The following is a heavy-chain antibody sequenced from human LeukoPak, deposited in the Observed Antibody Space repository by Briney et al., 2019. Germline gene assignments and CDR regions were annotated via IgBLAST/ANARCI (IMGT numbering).Heavy chain of an antibody. V-gene: IGHV1-69*13. CDR2: IIPSFGTT. Sequence: ASVKVSCKASGGTFSSYAISWVRQAPGQGLEWMGGIIPSFGTTNYAQKFQGRVTITADESTSTAYMELSSLRSEDTAVYYCAGSRIVVVTAPNWFDPWGQGALVTVSS. CDR3: AGSRIVVVTAPNWFDP. J-gene: IGHJ5*02. CDR1: GGTFSSYA. D-gene: IGHD2-21*02.